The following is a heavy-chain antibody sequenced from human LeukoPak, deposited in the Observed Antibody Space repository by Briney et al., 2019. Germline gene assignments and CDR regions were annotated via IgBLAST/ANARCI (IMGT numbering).Heavy chain of an antibody. CDR2: IRGGGGDST. Sequence: GGSLRLSCAASGFTFTSYAMSWVRQAPGKGLEWVSAIRGGGGDSTYYADSVKGRFTISRDNSKNTQHLQMNSLRAEDTATYYCAKSVGWGGYDAFDVWGQGTMVTVSS. D-gene: IGHD3-16*01. J-gene: IGHJ3*01. V-gene: IGHV3-23*01. CDR1: GFTFTSYA. CDR3: AKSVGWGGYDAFDV.